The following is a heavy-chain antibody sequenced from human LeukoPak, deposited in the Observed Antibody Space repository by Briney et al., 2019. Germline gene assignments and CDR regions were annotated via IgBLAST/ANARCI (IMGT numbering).Heavy chain of an antibody. V-gene: IGHV4-39*07. Sequence: SETLSLTCTVSGGSISSGSYYWGWIRQPPGKGLEWIGSIYYSGTTYNNPSLKSRVTISLDTSKNQFSLKLSSVTAADTAVYYCARITSAFCDQWGQGILVTVSS. J-gene: IGHJ4*02. CDR2: IYYSGTT. CDR1: GGSISSGSYY. CDR3: ARITSAFCDQ. D-gene: IGHD3-10*01.